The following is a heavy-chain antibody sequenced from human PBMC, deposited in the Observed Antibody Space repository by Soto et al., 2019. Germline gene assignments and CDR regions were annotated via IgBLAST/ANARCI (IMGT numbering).Heavy chain of an antibody. V-gene: IGHV4-31*03. CDR3: ARTVYGDYVWYFDY. CDR1: GGSISSGGYY. CDR2: IYFSGST. J-gene: IGHJ4*02. Sequence: SETLSLTCTVSGGSISSGGYYWSWIRQHPGKGLEWIGYIYFSGSTYFNPSLKSRVTMSADTSKNQFSLKLSSVTAADTAVYYCARTVYGDYVWYFDYWGQGTLVTVSS. D-gene: IGHD4-17*01.